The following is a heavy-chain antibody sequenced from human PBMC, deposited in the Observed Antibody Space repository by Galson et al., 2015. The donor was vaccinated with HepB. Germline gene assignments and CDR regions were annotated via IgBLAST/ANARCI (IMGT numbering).Heavy chain of an antibody. J-gene: IGHJ4*02. D-gene: IGHD3-10*01. CDR2: IRSKAYGGTT. Sequence: SLRLSCAASGFTFGDYAMSWFRQAPGTGLEWVGFIRSKAYGGTTEYAASVKGRFTISRDDSKSIAYLQMNSLKTEDTAVYYCTRAPQQWLGEPLGGGFDYWGQGTRVTVSS. V-gene: IGHV3-49*03. CDR1: GFTFGDYA. CDR3: TRAPQQWLGEPLGGGFDY.